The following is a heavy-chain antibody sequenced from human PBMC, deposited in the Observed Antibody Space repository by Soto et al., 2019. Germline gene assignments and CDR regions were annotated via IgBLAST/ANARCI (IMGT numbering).Heavy chain of an antibody. Sequence: GGSLRLSCAASGFTFSGSAMHWVRQASGKGLEWVGRIRSKANSYATAYAASVKGRFTISRDDSKNTAYLQMNSLKTEDTAVYYCTVLILGRLGDRGAFDIWGQGTMVTVSS. V-gene: IGHV3-73*01. CDR1: GFTFSGSA. CDR2: IRSKANSYAT. D-gene: IGHD3-10*01. CDR3: TVLILGRLGDRGAFDI. J-gene: IGHJ3*02.